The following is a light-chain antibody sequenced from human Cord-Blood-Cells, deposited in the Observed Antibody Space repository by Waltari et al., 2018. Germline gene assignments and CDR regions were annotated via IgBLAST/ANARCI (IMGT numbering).Light chain of an antibody. J-gene: IGLJ3*02. CDR1: SSAVGSYNL. CDR2: EGS. Sequence: QSALTQPASVSGYPGQSITISCTGTSSAVGSYNLFSWYQQHPGKAPKLMIYEGSKRPSGVSNRFSGSKSGNTASLTISGLQAEDEADYYCCSYAGSSTWVFGGGTKLTVL. V-gene: IGLV2-23*01. CDR3: CSYAGSSTWV.